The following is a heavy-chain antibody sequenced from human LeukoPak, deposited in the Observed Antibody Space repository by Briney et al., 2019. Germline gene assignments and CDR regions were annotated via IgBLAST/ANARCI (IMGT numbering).Heavy chain of an antibody. CDR3: ARDSYYYGSGSYFPPDY. J-gene: IGHJ4*02. V-gene: IGHV4-59*12. Sequence: SETLSLTCTVSGGSISSYYWSWIRQPPGKGLEWIGYIYYSGSTNYNPSLKSRVTISVDTSRNQFSLKLSSVTAADTAVYYCARDSYYYGSGSYFPPDYWGQGTLVTVSS. CDR1: GGSISSYY. D-gene: IGHD3-10*01. CDR2: IYYSGST.